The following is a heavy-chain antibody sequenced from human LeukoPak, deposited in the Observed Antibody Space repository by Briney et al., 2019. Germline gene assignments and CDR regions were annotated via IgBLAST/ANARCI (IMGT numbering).Heavy chain of an antibody. J-gene: IGHJ3*02. CDR1: GDSVSSNSGA. D-gene: IGHD2-2*03. V-gene: IGHV6-1*01. CDR3: AMDRGDAFGI. Sequence: SQTLSLTCAISGDSVSSNSGAWNWIRQSPSRGLEWLGRTYYKSKWYNDYAVSVKGRLTINADTSKNRFSLQLNSVTPEDTAVYYCAMDRGDAFGIWGRGTVVTVSS. CDR2: TYYKSKWYN.